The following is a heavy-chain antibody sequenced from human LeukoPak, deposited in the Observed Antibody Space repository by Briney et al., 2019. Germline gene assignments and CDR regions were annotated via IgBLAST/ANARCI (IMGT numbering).Heavy chain of an antibody. CDR3: ARANLAYYDFWKDGMDV. V-gene: IGHV4-59*01. CDR1: GGSISSYY. D-gene: IGHD3-3*01. CDR2: IYYSGST. Sequence: SETLSLTCTVSGGSISSYYWSWIRQPPGKGLERIGYIYYSGSTNYNPSLKSRVTISVDTSKNQFSLKLSSVTAADTAVYYCARANLAYYDFWKDGMDVWGQGTTVTVSS. J-gene: IGHJ6*02.